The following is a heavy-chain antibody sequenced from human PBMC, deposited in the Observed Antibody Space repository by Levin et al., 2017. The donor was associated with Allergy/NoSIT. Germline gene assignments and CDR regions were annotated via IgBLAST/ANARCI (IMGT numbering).Heavy chain of an antibody. V-gene: IGHV1-8*01. J-gene: IGHJ4*02. D-gene: IGHD3-10*01. CDR2: MNPNSGNT. CDR1: GYTFTSYD. Sequence: GASVKVSCKASGYTFTSYDINWVRQATGQGLEWMGWMNPNSGNTGYAQKFQGRVTMTRNTSISTAYMGLSSLRSEDTAVYYCAGGRTLLRFGALGTLFGYWGQGPLVTVSS. CDR3: AGGRTLLRFGALGTLFGY.